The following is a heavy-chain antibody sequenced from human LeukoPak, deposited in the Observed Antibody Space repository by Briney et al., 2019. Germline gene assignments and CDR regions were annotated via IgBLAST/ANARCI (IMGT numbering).Heavy chain of an antibody. CDR1: GYAFTSYY. J-gene: IGHJ4*02. Sequence: ASVKVSCKASGYAFTSYYMHWVRQAPGQGLEWMGIINPSGGSTSYAQKFQGRVTMTRDTSTSTVYMELSSLRSEDTAVYYCAKVRDIVVVVASDYDYWGQGTLVTVSS. V-gene: IGHV1-46*01. CDR3: AKVRDIVVVVASDYDY. D-gene: IGHD2-15*01. CDR2: INPSGGST.